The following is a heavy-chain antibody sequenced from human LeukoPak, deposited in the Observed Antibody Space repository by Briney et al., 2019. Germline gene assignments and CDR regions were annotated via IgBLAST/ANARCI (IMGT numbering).Heavy chain of an antibody. D-gene: IGHD4-17*01. CDR2: IRSKANSYAT. V-gene: IGHV3-73*01. CDR1: GFTFSGST. J-gene: IGHJ6*03. Sequence: PGGSLRLXCAASGFTFSGSTMHWVRQASGKGLEWVGRIRSKANSYATAYAASVKGRFTISRDDSKNTAYLQMNSLKTEDTAVYYCTTTTVSNDHYYHYYYMDVWGKGTTVTVSS. CDR3: TTTTVSNDHYYHYYYMDV.